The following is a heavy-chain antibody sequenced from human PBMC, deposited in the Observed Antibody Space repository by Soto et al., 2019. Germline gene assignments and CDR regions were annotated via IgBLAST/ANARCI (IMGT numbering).Heavy chain of an antibody. CDR2: INPSGGST. Sequence: GASVKVSCKASGYTFTSYYMHWVRQAPGQGLEWMGIINPSGGSTSYAQKFQGRVTMTRDTSTSTVYMELSSLRSEDTAVYYCARERIDYGGRGGYFDLWGRGTLVTVSS. V-gene: IGHV1-46*01. J-gene: IGHJ2*01. D-gene: IGHD4-17*01. CDR3: ARERIDYGGRGGYFDL. CDR1: GYTFTSYY.